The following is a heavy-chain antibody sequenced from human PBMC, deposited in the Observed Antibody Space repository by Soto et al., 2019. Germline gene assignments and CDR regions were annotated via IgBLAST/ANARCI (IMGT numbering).Heavy chain of an antibody. CDR2: FDPEDGET. Sequence: GASVKVSCKVSGYTLNELSMHGVRQAPGKGLEWMGGFDPEDGETIYAQKFQGRVTMTEDTSTDTAYMELSSLRSEDTAVYYCATIGSSSWYGYFDYWGQGTLVTVSS. CDR1: GYTLNELS. V-gene: IGHV1-24*01. D-gene: IGHD6-13*01. J-gene: IGHJ4*02. CDR3: ATIGSSSWYGYFDY.